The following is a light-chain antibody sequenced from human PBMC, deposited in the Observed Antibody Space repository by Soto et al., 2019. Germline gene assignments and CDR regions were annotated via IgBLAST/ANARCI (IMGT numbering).Light chain of an antibody. CDR1: QSVLHSSDNRNY. V-gene: IGKV4-1*01. CDR3: QHYYSTPPT. CDR2: WAS. Sequence: DIVMTQSPESLAVSLGERATINCKSSQSVLHSSDNRNYLAWYQQRPGQPPTLLIYWASTRESGFPDRFSGSGSGTDFTLTIASLQAEDVAVYYCQHYYSTPPTFGQGTKVDVK. J-gene: IGKJ1*01.